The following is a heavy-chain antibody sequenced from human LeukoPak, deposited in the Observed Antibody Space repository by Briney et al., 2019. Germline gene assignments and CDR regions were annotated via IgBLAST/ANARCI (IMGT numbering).Heavy chain of an antibody. J-gene: IGHJ4*02. V-gene: IGHV3-48*03. CDR2: ISSSGSTI. CDR1: GFTFSSYE. CDR3: AKGESYYDSSGYWGYIDY. Sequence: PGGSLRLSCAASGFTFSSYEMNWVRQAPGKGLEWVSYISSSGSTIYYADSVKGRFTISRDNAKTSLYLQMNSLRAEDTAVYYCAKGESYYDSSGYWGYIDYWGQGTLVTVSS. D-gene: IGHD3-22*01.